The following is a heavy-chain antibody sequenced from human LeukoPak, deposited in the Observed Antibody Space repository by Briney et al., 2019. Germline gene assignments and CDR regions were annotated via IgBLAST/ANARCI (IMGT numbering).Heavy chain of an antibody. D-gene: IGHD4-17*01. Sequence: SVKVSCKASRGTFSSYAISWVRQAPGQGLEWMGGIIPIFGTANYAQKFQGRVTITADESTSTAYMELSSLRSEDTAVYYCARDRNQDYGDYLVTYNWFDPWGQGTLVTVSS. CDR1: RGTFSSYA. CDR3: ARDRNQDYGDYLVTYNWFDP. CDR2: IIPIFGTA. J-gene: IGHJ5*02. V-gene: IGHV1-69*13.